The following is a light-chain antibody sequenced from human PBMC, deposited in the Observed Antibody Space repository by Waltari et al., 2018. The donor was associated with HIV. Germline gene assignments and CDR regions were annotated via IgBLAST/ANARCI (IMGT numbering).Light chain of an antibody. V-gene: IGKV1-5*03. CDR3: HQYTDYSTYS. Sequence: DIQLTQSPSTLSAFTGDRVNITCRASETVDKWLAWYQHKPGEAPKLLIYMASTLQHGVPSRFSGSGSGTEFTLTISSLQPDDSATYFCHQYTDYSTYSFGQGTKLEI. CDR1: ETVDKW. CDR2: MAS. J-gene: IGKJ2*03.